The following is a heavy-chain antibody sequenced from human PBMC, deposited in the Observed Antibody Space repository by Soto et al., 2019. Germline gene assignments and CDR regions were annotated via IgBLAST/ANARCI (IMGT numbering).Heavy chain of an antibody. CDR2: IYPDDSDT. D-gene: IGHD6-19*01. CDR1: GYNFSNYL. Sequence: PGESLKISCKGSGYNFSNYLIAWVRQMPGKGLECMGIIYPDDSDTRYSPSFQGQVTISADWSISTAYLQWSSLKASDSAIYYCARLGGWLASNSYFDYWGQGTLVTVSS. V-gene: IGHV5-51*01. J-gene: IGHJ4*02. CDR3: ARLGGWLASNSYFDY.